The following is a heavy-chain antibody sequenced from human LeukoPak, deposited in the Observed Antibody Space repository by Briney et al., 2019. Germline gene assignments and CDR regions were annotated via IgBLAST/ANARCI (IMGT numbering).Heavy chain of an antibody. D-gene: IGHD2/OR15-2a*01. CDR3: AVDVIYESD. CDR2: IVVGSGNT. CDR1: GFTFSNSA. J-gene: IGHJ4*02. Sequence: SVKVSCKASGFTFSNSAVQWVRQARGQRLEWIGWIVVGSGNTNYEQKFQERVTITRDMSTSTAYMELSSLRSEDTAVYYCAVDVIYESDWGQGTLVTVSS. V-gene: IGHV1-58*01.